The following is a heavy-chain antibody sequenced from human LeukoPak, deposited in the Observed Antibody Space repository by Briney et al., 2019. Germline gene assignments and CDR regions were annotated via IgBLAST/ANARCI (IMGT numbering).Heavy chain of an antibody. D-gene: IGHD2-2*01. CDR3: ARAKIPSWAISPKHYYFDY. CDR2: IYYSGST. V-gene: IGHV4-39*07. J-gene: IGHJ4*02. CDR1: GGSISSSSYY. Sequence: PSETLSLTCTVSGGSISSSSYYWGWIRQPPGKGLEWIGSIYYSGSTYYNPSLKSRVTISVDTSKNQFSLKLSSVTAADTAVYYCARAKIPSWAISPKHYYFDYWGQGTLVTVSS.